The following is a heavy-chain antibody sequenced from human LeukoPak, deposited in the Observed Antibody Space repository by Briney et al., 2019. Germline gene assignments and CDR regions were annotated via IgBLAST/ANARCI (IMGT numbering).Heavy chain of an antibody. CDR2: INPSSGGA. D-gene: IGHD2-15*01. CDR1: GYTFTGYY. J-gene: IGHJ5*02. CDR3: ARVGTGYCSGGSCYDNWFDP. Sequence: GASVKVSCKASGYTFTGYYIHWVRQAPGQGLEWMGRINPSSGGANYAQKFQGTVTMTRDTSISTAYMELSRLRSDDTAVYYCARVGTGYCSGGSCYDNWFDPWGQGTLVTVSS. V-gene: IGHV1-2*06.